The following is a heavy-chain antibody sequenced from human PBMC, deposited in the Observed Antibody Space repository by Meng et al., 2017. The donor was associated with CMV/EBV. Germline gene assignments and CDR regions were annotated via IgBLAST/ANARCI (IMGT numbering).Heavy chain of an antibody. D-gene: IGHD6-13*01. CDR3: ARDLAAAATGYFQH. J-gene: IGHJ1*01. Sequence: ASVNVSCKASGYTLTSYGISWVRQAPGQGLEWMGWISAYNGNTNYAQKLQGRVTMTTDTSTSTAYMELRSLRSDDTAVYYCARDLAAAATGYFQHWGQGTLVTVSS. V-gene: IGHV1-18*01. CDR1: GYTLTSYG. CDR2: ISAYNGNT.